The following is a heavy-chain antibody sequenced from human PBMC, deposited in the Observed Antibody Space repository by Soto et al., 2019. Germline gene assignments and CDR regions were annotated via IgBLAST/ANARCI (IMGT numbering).Heavy chain of an antibody. CDR1: GYTFTSYG. J-gene: IGHJ6*02. V-gene: IGHV1-18*01. D-gene: IGHD3-22*01. Sequence: ASVKVSCKASGYTFTSYGISWVRQAPGQGLEWMGWISAYNGNTNYAQKLQGRVTMTTDTSTSTAYMELRSLRSDDTAVYYCPVYYYDSSGYPNYYYGMDVWGQGTTVTVSS. CDR2: ISAYNGNT. CDR3: PVYYYDSSGYPNYYYGMDV.